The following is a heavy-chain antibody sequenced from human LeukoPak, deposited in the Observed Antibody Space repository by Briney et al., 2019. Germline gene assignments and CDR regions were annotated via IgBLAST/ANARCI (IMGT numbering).Heavy chain of an antibody. Sequence: PSQTLSLTWTVFAGSVISDYWSWIRQCPRKGLEWIAYIYNSRSTNYTPSLKSRVTLSVDTSKIQFSLKLSSVTAADTAVYYCAGVGGYYRVDYWGQGTLVTVSS. J-gene: IGHJ4*02. CDR3: AGVGGYYRVDY. D-gene: IGHD3-22*01. CDR1: AGSVISDY. V-gene: IGHV4-59*08. CDR2: IYNSRST.